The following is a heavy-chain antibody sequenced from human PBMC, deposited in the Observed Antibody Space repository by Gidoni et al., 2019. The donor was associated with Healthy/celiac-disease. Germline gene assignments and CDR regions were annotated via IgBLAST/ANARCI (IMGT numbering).Heavy chain of an antibody. CDR3: ARGRESYYDILTGYHA. D-gene: IGHD3-9*01. CDR2: MNPNSGNT. CDR1: GYTFTSYD. V-gene: IGHV1-8*01. Sequence: QVQLVQSGAEVKKPGASVKVSCKASGYTFTSYDINWVRQATGQGLEWMVWMNPNSGNTGYAQQFQGRVTMTRNTSISTAYMELSSLISEDTAVYYCARGRESYYDILTGYHAWGQGTLVTVSS. J-gene: IGHJ4*02.